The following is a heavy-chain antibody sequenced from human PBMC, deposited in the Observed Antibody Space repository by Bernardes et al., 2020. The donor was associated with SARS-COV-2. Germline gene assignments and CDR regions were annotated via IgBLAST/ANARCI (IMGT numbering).Heavy chain of an antibody. CDR2: FYHSGNT. Sequence: SETLSLTCTVSGDSISAGNWWAWVRQPPGKGLEWIGEFYHSGNTFYNPSLKSRLTISLDKSKNQFSLKLIAVTAADTAVYYCARDRVVIGSQYNGMDVWGQGTTVTVSS. CDR3: ARDRVVIGSQYNGMDV. D-gene: IGHD3-3*01. J-gene: IGHJ6*02. V-gene: IGHV4-4*02. CDR1: GDSISAGNW.